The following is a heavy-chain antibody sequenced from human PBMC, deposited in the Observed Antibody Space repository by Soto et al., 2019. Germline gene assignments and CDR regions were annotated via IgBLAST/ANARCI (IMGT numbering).Heavy chain of an antibody. V-gene: IGHV3-48*01. Sequence: PGGSLRLSCAASGFTFSSYSMNWVRQAPGKGLEWVSYISSSSSTIYYADSVKGRFTISRDNAKNSLYLQMNSLRAEDTAVYYCARGTLCAPRTEVRSTSCYEIDYWGQGTLVTVSS. D-gene: IGHD2-2*01. CDR3: ARGTLCAPRTEVRSTSCYEIDY. J-gene: IGHJ4*02. CDR2: ISSSSSTI. CDR1: GFTFSSYS.